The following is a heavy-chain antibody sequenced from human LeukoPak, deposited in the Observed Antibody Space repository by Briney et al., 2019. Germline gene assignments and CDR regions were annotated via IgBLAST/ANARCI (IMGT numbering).Heavy chain of an antibody. D-gene: IGHD2-21*02. CDR3: ARGAIQAYCGGDCPNFDY. CDR1: GGSFSGYY. J-gene: IGHJ4*02. V-gene: IGHV4-34*01. Sequence: PSETLSLTCAVYGGSFSGYYWSWIRQPPGKGLEWIGEINHSGSTNYNPSLKSRVTISVDTSKNQFSLKLSSVTAADTAVYYCARGAIQAYCGGDCPNFDYWGQGTLVTVSS. CDR2: INHSGST.